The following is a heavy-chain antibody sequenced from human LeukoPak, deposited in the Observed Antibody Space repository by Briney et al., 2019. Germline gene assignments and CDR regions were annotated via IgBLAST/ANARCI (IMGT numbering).Heavy chain of an antibody. CDR1: GFTVSSNY. Sequence: GGSLRLSCAASGFTVSSNYMNWVRQAPGKRLEWVSIIYRGGSTYYADSVKGRFTISRDNSKNTLYLQMNSLRAEDTAVYYCARDPVNWDDEKNSFDPWGQGTLVTVSS. V-gene: IGHV3-53*01. J-gene: IGHJ5*02. CDR2: IYRGGST. CDR3: ARDPVNWDDEKNSFDP. D-gene: IGHD1-20*01.